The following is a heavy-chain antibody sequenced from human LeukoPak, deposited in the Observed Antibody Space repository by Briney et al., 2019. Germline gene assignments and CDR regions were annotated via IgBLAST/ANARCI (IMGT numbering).Heavy chain of an antibody. CDR2: INHSGST. CDR1: GGSFSGYY. Sequence: PSETLSLTCAVYGGSFSGYYWSWIRQPPGKGLEWIGEINHSGSTNYNPSLKSRVTISVDTSKNQFSLKLSSVTAADTAVYYCARGYGGIYYYYMDVWGKGTTVTVSS. V-gene: IGHV4-34*01. J-gene: IGHJ6*03. D-gene: IGHD3-16*01. CDR3: ARGYGGIYYYYMDV.